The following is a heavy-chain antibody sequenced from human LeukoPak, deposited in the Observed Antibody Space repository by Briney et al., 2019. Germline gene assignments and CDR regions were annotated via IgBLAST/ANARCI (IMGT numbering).Heavy chain of an antibody. Sequence: GGSLRLSCAASGFTFSNYWMNWVRQAPGKGLELVANINQDASEKNYVDSVKGRFTISRDNAKNSLYLQMNSLRAEDTAVYYCARDGAMDDFWGQGTLVAVSS. CDR3: ARDGAMDDF. J-gene: IGHJ4*02. D-gene: IGHD5-18*01. CDR2: INQDASEK. V-gene: IGHV3-7*03. CDR1: GFTFSNYW.